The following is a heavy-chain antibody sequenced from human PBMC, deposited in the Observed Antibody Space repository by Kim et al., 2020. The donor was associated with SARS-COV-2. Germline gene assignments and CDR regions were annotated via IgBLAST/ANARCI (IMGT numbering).Heavy chain of an antibody. CDR2: IRSKANSYAT. Sequence: GGSLRLSCAASGFTFSGSAMHWVRQASGKGLEWVGRIRSKANSYATAYAASVKGRFTISRDDSKNTAYLQMNSLKTEDTAVYYCTTMVGYYYYGMDVWGQGTTVTVSS. D-gene: IGHD3-10*01. V-gene: IGHV3-73*01. CDR1: GFTFSGSA. CDR3: TTMVGYYYYGMDV. J-gene: IGHJ6*02.